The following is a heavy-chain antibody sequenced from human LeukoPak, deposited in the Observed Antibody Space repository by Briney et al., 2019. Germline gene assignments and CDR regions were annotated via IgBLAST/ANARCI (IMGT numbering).Heavy chain of an antibody. CDR1: GFTFSSYA. V-gene: IGHV3-23*01. CDR2: ITGSGGST. Sequence: PGGPLRLSCAASGFTFSSYAMSWVRQAPGKGLEWVSAITGSGGSTYYADSVKGRFTISRDNAKNSLYLQMNSLRAEDTAVYYCARDQTPKQFDYWGQGTLVTVSS. CDR3: ARDQTPKQFDY. J-gene: IGHJ4*02.